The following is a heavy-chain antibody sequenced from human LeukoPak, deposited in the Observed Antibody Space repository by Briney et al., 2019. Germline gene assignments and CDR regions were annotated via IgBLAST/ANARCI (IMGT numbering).Heavy chain of an antibody. CDR1: GYRFTSYD. Sequence: GASVKVSCKASGYRFTSYDMHWVRQAPGQGLEWMGWINPNSGGTNYAQKFQGRVTMTRDTSISTAYMELSRLRSDDTAVYYCATHSPYCSSTSCPQSEVYYFDYWGQGTLVTVSS. V-gene: IGHV1-2*02. CDR3: ATHSPYCSSTSCPQSEVYYFDY. CDR2: INPNSGGT. J-gene: IGHJ4*02. D-gene: IGHD2-2*01.